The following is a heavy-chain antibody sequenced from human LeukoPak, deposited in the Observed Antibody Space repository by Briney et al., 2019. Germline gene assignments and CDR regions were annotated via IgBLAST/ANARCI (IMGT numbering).Heavy chain of an antibody. CDR1: GFTFSSYW. CDR3: AKDRNGVYGGNSFLDY. D-gene: IGHD4-23*01. CDR2: INKDGSDK. V-gene: IGHV3-7*03. Sequence: PGGSLRLSCAASGFTFSSYWMSWVRQAPGKGLEWVANINKDGSDKYYVDSVKGRFTISRDNSKNTLYLQMNSLRAEDTAVYYCAKDRNGVYGGNSFLDYWGQGILVTVSS. J-gene: IGHJ4*02.